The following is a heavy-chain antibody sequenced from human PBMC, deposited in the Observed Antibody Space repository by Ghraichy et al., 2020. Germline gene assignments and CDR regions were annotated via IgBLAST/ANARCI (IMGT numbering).Heavy chain of an antibody. J-gene: IGHJ6*02. Sequence: SETLSLTCAVYGGSFSGYYWSWIRQPPGKGLEWIGEINHSGSTNYNPSLKSRVTISVDTSKNQFSLKLSSVTAADTAVYYCARATGVGATSGNYYGMDVWGQGTTVTVSS. CDR1: GGSFSGYY. CDR3: ARATGVGATSGNYYGMDV. CDR2: INHSGST. D-gene: IGHD1-26*01. V-gene: IGHV4-34*01.